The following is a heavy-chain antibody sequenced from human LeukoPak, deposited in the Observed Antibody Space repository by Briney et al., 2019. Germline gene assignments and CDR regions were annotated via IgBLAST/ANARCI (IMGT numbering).Heavy chain of an antibody. V-gene: IGHV4-31*03. D-gene: IGHD3-22*01. CDR2: IYYSGST. Sequence: PSETLSLTCTVSGGSISSGGYYWSWIRQHPGKGLEWIGYIYYSGSTYYNPSLKSRVTISVDTSKNQFSLKLSPVTAADTAVYYCATGLLLSRTLDYWGQGTLVTVSS. CDR1: GGSISSGGYY. CDR3: ATGLLLSRTLDY. J-gene: IGHJ4*02.